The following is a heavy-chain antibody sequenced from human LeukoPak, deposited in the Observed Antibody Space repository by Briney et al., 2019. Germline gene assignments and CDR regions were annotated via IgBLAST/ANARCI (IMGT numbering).Heavy chain of an antibody. J-gene: IGHJ6*02. CDR2: IYSGGST. Sequence: PGGSLRLSCAASGFIVSSNYMNWVRQAPGMGLEWVSIIYSGGSTYYADSVKGRFTVSRDNSKNTLSLQMNSLRAEDTAVYYCARGQSGTPHYYYGMDVWGQGTTVTVSS. CDR1: GFIVSSNY. D-gene: IGHD3-10*01. V-gene: IGHV3-53*01. CDR3: ARGQSGTPHYYYGMDV.